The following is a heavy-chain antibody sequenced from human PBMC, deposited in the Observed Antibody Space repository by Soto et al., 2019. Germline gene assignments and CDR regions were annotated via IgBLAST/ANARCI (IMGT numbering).Heavy chain of an antibody. D-gene: IGHD6-19*01. V-gene: IGHV1-2*02. CDR1: GYTFTGYY. Sequence: ASVKVSCKASGYTFTGYYMHWVRQAPGQGLEWMGWINPNSGGTNYAQKFQGRVTMTRDTSISTAYMELSRLRSDDTAVYYCARSTHYSRGWSRFDYWGQGTLVTVSS. CDR3: ARSTHYSRGWSRFDY. J-gene: IGHJ4*02. CDR2: INPNSGGT.